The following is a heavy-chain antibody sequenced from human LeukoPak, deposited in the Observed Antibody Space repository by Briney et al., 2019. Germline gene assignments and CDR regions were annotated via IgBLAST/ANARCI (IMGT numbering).Heavy chain of an antibody. CDR1: GFTFSDFY. CDR2: ISNSGSTI. V-gene: IGHV3-11*01. Sequence: PGGSLRLSCAASGFTFSDFYMTWIRQAPGKGLEWISHISNSGSTIHYADSLKGRFTISRDNAKNSLYLQINSLRAEDTAVFYCARDQYDTWSRRGNFDSWGQGTLVIVSS. D-gene: IGHD3-3*01. J-gene: IGHJ4*02. CDR3: ARDQYDTWSRRGNFDS.